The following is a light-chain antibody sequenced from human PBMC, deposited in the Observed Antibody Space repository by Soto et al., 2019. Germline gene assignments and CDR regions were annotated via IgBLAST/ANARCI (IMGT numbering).Light chain of an antibody. CDR1: QSISTW. Sequence: DIQMTQSPSTLSAYVGDRVTFTCRASQSISTWLGGYQQKPGKAPKLLIYDASSLQSDVPSRFSGSGSGTEFTLTISALQTDDFASYYCQQYMNYATFGQGTKVEIK. V-gene: IGKV1-5*01. CDR2: DAS. J-gene: IGKJ1*01. CDR3: QQYMNYAT.